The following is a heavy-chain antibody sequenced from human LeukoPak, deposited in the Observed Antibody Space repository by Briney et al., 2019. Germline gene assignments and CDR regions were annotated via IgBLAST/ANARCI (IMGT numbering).Heavy chain of an antibody. CDR1: GFTFSSYA. J-gene: IGHJ4*02. V-gene: IGHV3-23*01. Sequence: PGGSLRLSCAASGFTFSSYAMSWVRQAPGKGLEWVSGINGSGGSTYYADSVKGRFTISRDNSKNTLFLQMDSLRAEDTAIYYCAKVPYYDFWSGYSYYFDYWGQGTLVTVSS. CDR3: AKVPYYDFWSGYSYYFDY. D-gene: IGHD3-3*01. CDR2: INGSGGST.